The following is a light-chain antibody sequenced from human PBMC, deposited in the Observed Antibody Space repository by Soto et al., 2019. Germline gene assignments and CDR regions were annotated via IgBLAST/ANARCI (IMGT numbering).Light chain of an antibody. Sequence: EIVLTQSPATLSLSPGERATLSCRASQSVSNYLAWYQQKPGQAPRLLIYDASNRASGIPARFSGSGSGTDFTLAISSLDPEDFAGYYCQQCSNWPPVTFGGGTKVEIK. CDR2: DAS. CDR1: QSVSNY. CDR3: QQCSNWPPVT. V-gene: IGKV3-11*01. J-gene: IGKJ4*01.